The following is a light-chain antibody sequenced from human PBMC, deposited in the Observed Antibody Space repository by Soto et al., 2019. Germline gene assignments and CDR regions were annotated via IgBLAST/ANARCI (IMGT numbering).Light chain of an antibody. Sequence: AIRMTQSPSTFSSSTGDRVTITCRASQGVSSYLAWYQQKPGKAPKLLIYAASTLQSGVPSRFSGSGSGTDFTLTISCLQSEDFAIYYCQQHYTYPIVFGGGTKVEIK. J-gene: IGKJ4*01. CDR1: QGVSSY. V-gene: IGKV1-8*01. CDR2: AAS. CDR3: QQHYTYPIV.